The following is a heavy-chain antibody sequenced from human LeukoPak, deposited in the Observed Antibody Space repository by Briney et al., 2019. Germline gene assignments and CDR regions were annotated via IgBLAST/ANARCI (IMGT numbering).Heavy chain of an antibody. CDR3: ARDDCGGSCYSFFAY. V-gene: IGHV3-64*01. J-gene: IGHJ4*02. D-gene: IGHD2-15*01. CDR2: ISSDGGST. CDR1: GFTFSSYA. Sequence: GGSLRLSCVVSGFTFSSYAMHWVRQAPGKGLEYVSGISSDGGSTNYANSVKGRFIIPRDNSKNTLYLQMGSLRPEDMAVYYCARDDCGGSCYSFFAYWGQGTLVTVSS.